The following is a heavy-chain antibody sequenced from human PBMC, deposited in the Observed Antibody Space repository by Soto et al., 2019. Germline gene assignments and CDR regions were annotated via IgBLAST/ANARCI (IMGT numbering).Heavy chain of an antibody. V-gene: IGHV1-18*01. J-gene: IGHJ5*02. Sequence: ASVKVSCKASGYTFTSYGISWVRQAPGQGLEGVGWISAYNGNTNYAQNLRGRVTMTTDTSTSTADMELMSLRSDKTAVNYFARKTVSPGGSWFDPWGQGILVTVSA. CDR3: ARKTVSPGGSWFDP. D-gene: IGHD3-16*01. CDR2: ISAYNGNT. CDR1: GYTFTSYG.